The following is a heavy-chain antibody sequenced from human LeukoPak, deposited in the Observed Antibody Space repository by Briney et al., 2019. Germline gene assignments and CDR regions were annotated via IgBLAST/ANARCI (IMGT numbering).Heavy chain of an antibody. D-gene: IGHD3-22*01. CDR1: GYTFISYG. CDR2: ISAYNGNT. J-gene: IGHJ4*02. CDR3: ARGADDSSGYYLTKIIDY. Sequence: ASVKVSCKASGYTFISYGISWVRQAPGQGLEWMGWISAYNGNTNYAQKLQGRVTMTTDTYTSTTYMELRSLRSDDTAVYYCARGADDSSGYYLTKIIDYWGQGTLVTVSS. V-gene: IGHV1-18*01.